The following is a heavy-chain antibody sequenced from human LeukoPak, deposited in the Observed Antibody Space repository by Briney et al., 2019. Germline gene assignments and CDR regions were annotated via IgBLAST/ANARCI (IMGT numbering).Heavy chain of an antibody. J-gene: IGHJ4*02. CDR2: IYPGDSDT. CDR3: AIGRGGQQLGDY. CDR1: PSLFTSYW. V-gene: IGHV5-51*01. D-gene: IGHD6-13*01. Sequence: GGTLQISCQGSPSLFTSYWIGCVRQVTGKSLEWMGIIYPGDSDTRYSPSFQGQVTISADKSISTSYLPCSSLKASDTATYSRAIGRGGQQLGDYWGQGTLVTVSS.